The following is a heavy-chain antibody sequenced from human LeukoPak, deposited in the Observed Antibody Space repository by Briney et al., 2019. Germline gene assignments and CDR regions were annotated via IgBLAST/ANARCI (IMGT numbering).Heavy chain of an antibody. CDR1: GGSISSSSYY. CDR2: IYYSGST. Sequence: SETLSLTCSVSGGSISSSSYYWGWIRQPPGKGLEWIGSIYYSGSTYYNPSLKSRVTIFVDTSKNQFSLKLSSVTAADTAVYYCARPKSSGWYGDFDYWGQGTLDTVSS. V-gene: IGHV4-39*01. CDR3: ARPKSSGWYGDFDY. D-gene: IGHD6-19*01. J-gene: IGHJ4*02.